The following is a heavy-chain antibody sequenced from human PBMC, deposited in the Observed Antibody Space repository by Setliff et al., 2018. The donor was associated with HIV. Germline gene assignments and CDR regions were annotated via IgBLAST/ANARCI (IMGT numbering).Heavy chain of an antibody. CDR2: IIPIFRTA. D-gene: IGHD2-15*01. J-gene: IGHJ6*04. V-gene: IGHV1-46*01. CDR3: ARDSRDIVVVIAPEPEPYYYYGMDV. Sequence: ASVKVSCKASGYTFTGYYIHWVRQAPGQGLEWMGGIIPIFRTAHYAQEFQGRVTMTRDTSTSTVYMELYSLRSEDTAVYYCARDSRDIVVVIAPEPEPYYYYGMDVWGEGTTVTVSS. CDR1: GYTFTGYY.